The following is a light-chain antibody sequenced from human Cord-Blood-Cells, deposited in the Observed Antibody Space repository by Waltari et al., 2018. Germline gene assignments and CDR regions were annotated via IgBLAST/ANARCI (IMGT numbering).Light chain of an antibody. CDR2: DAS. V-gene: IGKV3-11*01. Sequence: EIVLTQSPATLSLSPGGRATLSCRASQSVSSYLAWYQQKPGQAPRLLIYDASNRATGIPARFSGSGSGTDFTLTISSLEPEDFAVYYCQQRSNWPPEVTFGGGTKVEIK. J-gene: IGKJ4*01. CDR3: QQRSNWPPEVT. CDR1: QSVSSY.